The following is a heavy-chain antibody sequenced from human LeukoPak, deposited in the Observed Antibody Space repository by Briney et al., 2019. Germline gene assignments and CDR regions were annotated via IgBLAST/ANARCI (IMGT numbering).Heavy chain of an antibody. CDR3: AKEWVLRYFDWSHDAFDI. V-gene: IGHV3-23*01. CDR2: ISGSGGST. J-gene: IGHJ3*02. D-gene: IGHD3-9*01. Sequence: GGSLRLSCAASGFTFSSYAMSWVRQAPGKGLEWVSAISGSGGSTYYADSVKGRFTISRDNSKNTLYLQMSSLRAEDTAVYYCAKEWVLRYFDWSHDAFDIWGQGTMVTVSS. CDR1: GFTFSSYA.